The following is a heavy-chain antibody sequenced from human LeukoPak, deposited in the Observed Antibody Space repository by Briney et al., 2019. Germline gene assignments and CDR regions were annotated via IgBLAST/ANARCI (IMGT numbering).Heavy chain of an antibody. CDR2: INIDGSST. V-gene: IGHV3-74*01. D-gene: IGHD1-26*01. CDR1: GFTFSSYW. Sequence: GGSLRLSCAASGFTFSSYWMHWVRQAPGKGLVWVSRINIDGSSTSYADSVKGRFPILRDNAKNTVYLQMNSLRAEDTAVYYCARQVGARVYWGXGTLVTVSS. CDR3: ARQVGARVY. J-gene: IGHJ4*02.